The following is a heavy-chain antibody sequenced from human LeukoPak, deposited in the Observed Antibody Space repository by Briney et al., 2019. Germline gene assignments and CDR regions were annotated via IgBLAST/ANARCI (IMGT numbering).Heavy chain of an antibody. CDR1: GGSISSYY. CDR2: IYYSGST. V-gene: IGHV4-59*01. CDR3: ARAGRWLNRNRPYFDY. Sequence: SETLSLTCTVSGGSISSYYWSWIRQPPGKGLEWIGYIYYSGSTNYNPSLKSRVTISVDTSKNQFSLKLSSVTAADTAVYYCARAGRWLNRNRPYFDYWGQGTLVTVSS. D-gene: IGHD5-24*01. J-gene: IGHJ4*02.